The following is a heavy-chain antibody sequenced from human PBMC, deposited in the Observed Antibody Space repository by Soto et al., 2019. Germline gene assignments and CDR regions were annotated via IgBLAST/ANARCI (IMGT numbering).Heavy chain of an antibody. V-gene: IGHV1-18*01. D-gene: IGHD4-4*01. Sequence: QVQLVQSGAEVKKPGASVKVSCKASGYTFTSYGISWVRQAPGQGLEWMGWISAYNGNTNYAQKLQGRVTMTTDTSTSIAYMELRSLRSDDTAVYYCARRTTVTPLGYYYYYMDVWGKGTTVTVSS. CDR2: ISAYNGNT. J-gene: IGHJ6*03. CDR3: ARRTTVTPLGYYYYYMDV. CDR1: GYTFTSYG.